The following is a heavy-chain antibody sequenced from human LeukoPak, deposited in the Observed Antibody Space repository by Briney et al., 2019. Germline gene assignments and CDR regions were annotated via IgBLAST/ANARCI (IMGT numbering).Heavy chain of an antibody. V-gene: IGHV3-9*03. CDR2: ISWNSGSI. Sequence: GRSLRLSCAASGFTFDDYAMHWVRQAPGKGLEWVSGISWNSGSIGYADSVKGRFTISRDNAKNSLYLQMNSLRAEDMALYYCAKSWSGYYLSAFDIWGQGTMVTVSS. CDR1: GFTFDDYA. CDR3: AKSWSGYYLSAFDI. J-gene: IGHJ3*02. D-gene: IGHD3-3*01.